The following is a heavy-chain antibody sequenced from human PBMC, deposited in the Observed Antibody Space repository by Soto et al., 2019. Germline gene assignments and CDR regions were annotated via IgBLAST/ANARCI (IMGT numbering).Heavy chain of an antibody. CDR3: AKRRGAGGHFDY. V-gene: IGHV3-23*01. D-gene: IGHD2-15*01. Sequence: PGGSLRLSCAASGFTFTNYAMGWVRQAPGKGLEWVSVVSSGGSTYYADSVTGRFTVSRDNSKNTLSLQMNSLRAEDTAVYYCAKRRGAGGHFDYGGQGALVTGSS. J-gene: IGHJ4*02. CDR1: GFTFTNYA. CDR2: VSSGGST.